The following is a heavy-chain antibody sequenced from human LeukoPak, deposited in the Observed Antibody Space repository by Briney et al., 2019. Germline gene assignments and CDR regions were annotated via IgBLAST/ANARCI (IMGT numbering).Heavy chain of an antibody. CDR2: IYYSGST. D-gene: IGHD3-22*01. CDR1: GGSISSSSYY. J-gene: IGHJ4*02. V-gene: IGHV4-39*07. Sequence: PSETLSLTCTVSGGSISSSSYYWGWIRQPPGKGLEWIGSIYYSGSTYYNPSLKSRVTISVDTSKNQFSLKLSSVTAADTAVYYCARDLIEYYYDSSGYLPDYWGQGTLVTVSS. CDR3: ARDLIEYYYDSSGYLPDY.